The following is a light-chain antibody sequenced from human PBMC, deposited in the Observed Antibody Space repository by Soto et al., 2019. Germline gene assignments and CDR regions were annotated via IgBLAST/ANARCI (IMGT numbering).Light chain of an antibody. J-gene: IGKJ1*01. CDR3: QLYGSSPGT. CDR2: GAS. Sequence: EIVLTQSPGTLSSSPGERAILSCRASQTVTSNYLAWYQQKPGQAPRLLFFGASIRATGLPDRFSGGGSGTDFTLTISRLEPEDFAVYYCQLYGSSPGTFGQGTKVEVK. V-gene: IGKV3-20*01. CDR1: QTVTSNY.